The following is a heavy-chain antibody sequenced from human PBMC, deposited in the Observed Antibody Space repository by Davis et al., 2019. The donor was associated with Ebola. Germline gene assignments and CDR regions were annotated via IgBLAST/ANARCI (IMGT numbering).Heavy chain of an antibody. CDR2: MNPNSGNT. D-gene: IGHD4-11*01. J-gene: IGHJ6*04. Sequence: AASVKVSCKASGYTFISYDINWVRQATGQGLEWMGWMNPNSGNTGYAQRFQGRVTMTRNTSISTAYMELSSLRSEDTAVYFCAESMTTVTKKSYGMDVWGSGTTVAVSS. CDR3: AESMTTVTKKSYGMDV. V-gene: IGHV1-8*01. CDR1: GYTFISYD.